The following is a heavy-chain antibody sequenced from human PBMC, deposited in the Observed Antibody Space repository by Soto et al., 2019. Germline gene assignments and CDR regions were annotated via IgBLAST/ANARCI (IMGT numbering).Heavy chain of an antibody. D-gene: IGHD1-7*01. Sequence: SATLSLTCTVSGGSISSYYWSWIRQPPGKGLEWIGYIYYSGSTNYNPSLKSRVTISVDTSKNQFSLKLSSVTAADTAVYYCARRYGTTFDYLGQGTLVTVSS. CDR2: IYYSGST. CDR3: ARRYGTTFDY. J-gene: IGHJ4*02. CDR1: GGSISSYY. V-gene: IGHV4-59*01.